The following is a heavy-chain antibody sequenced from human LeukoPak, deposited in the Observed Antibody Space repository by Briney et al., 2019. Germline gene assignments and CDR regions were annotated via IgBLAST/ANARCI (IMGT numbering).Heavy chain of an antibody. CDR2: ISGFNGKA. D-gene: IGHD3-16*01. J-gene: IGHJ5*02. CDR3: AGEGSHMIRNWVDT. V-gene: IGHV1-18*04. Sequence: ASVTVSCKASGYTFTSYGINWVRQAPGQGLEWVGGISGFNGKANYAQNLQGRVTMTRDTTTTTAYMELRGLRFDDTAVYYCAGEGSHMIRNWVDTWGQGTLVTVSS. CDR1: GYTFTSYG.